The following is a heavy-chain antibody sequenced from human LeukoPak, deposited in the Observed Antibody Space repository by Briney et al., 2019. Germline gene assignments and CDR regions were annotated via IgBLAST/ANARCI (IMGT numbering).Heavy chain of an antibody. CDR3: ARDRDVYHAGVDF. D-gene: IGHD5-24*01. CDR2: IKENGGEK. CDR1: GFTFSRYW. V-gene: IGHV3-7*01. J-gene: IGHJ4*02. Sequence: PGGSLRLSCAASGFTFSRYWMTWVRQAPGKGLEWVANIKENGGEKFYVDSVRGRFTISRDNAKTSLYLQMSSLRADDSAVYYCARDRDVYHAGVDFWGQGTLVTVSS.